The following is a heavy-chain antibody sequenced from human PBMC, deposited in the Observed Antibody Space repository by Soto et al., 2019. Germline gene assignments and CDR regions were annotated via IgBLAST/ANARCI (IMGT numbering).Heavy chain of an antibody. CDR1: GFTFSSYA. D-gene: IGHD4-4*01. Sequence: EVQLVESGGGLVQPGGSLRLSCTASGFTFSSYAMTWVRQAPGKGLEWVSYISSSGSTIYYADSVKGRFTISRDNAKNSLYLQMNSLRAEDTAVYYCARESETTFDYWGQGTLVTVSS. CDR3: ARESETTFDY. CDR2: ISSSGSTI. J-gene: IGHJ4*02. V-gene: IGHV3-48*03.